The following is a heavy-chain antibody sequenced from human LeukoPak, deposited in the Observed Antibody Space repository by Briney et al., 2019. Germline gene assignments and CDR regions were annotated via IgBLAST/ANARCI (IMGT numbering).Heavy chain of an antibody. V-gene: IGHV1-2*02. J-gene: IGHJ4*02. CDR2: INPNSGGT. CDR1: GYTFSDYN. Sequence: ASVKVSCKATGYTFSDYNIHWVRQAPGQGLECMGWINPNSGGTHYAQKFQGRVAMIRDTSITTAYMELSSLISDDTAVYYCARDNPSRPFDYWGQGTLVTVSS. CDR3: ARDNPSRPFDY.